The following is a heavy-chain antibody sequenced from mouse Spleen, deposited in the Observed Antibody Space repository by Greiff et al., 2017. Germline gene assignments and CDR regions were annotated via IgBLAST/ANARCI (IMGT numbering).Heavy chain of an antibody. CDR2: FYPGSGSI. Sequence: QVQLQQSGAELVKPGASVKLSCKASGYTFTEYTIHWVKQRSGQGLEWIGWFYPGSGSIKYNEKFKDKATSTADKSSSTVYMELSRLTSEDSAVYFCARHEDNYYGSSYYWYFDVWGAGTTVTVSS. J-gene: IGHJ1*01. D-gene: IGHD1-1*01. CDR3: ARHEDNYYGSSYYWYFDV. V-gene: IGHV1-62-2*01. CDR1: GYTFTEYT.